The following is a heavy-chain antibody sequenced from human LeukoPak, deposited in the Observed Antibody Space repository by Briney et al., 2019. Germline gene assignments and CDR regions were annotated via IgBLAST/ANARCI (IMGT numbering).Heavy chain of an antibody. D-gene: IGHD6-6*01. Sequence: GASLQISCKGSGYSFTSYWIGWVRQLPGKGLEWMGIIYPGDSDTRYSPSFQGQVTISADKSISTAYLQWSSLKASDTAMYYCARVSELVGALDYWGQGTLVTVSS. V-gene: IGHV5-51*01. CDR2: IYPGDSDT. J-gene: IGHJ4*02. CDR3: ARVSELVGALDY. CDR1: GYSFTSYW.